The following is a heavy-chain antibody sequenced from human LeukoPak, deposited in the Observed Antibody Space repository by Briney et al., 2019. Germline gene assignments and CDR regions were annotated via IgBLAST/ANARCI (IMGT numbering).Heavy chain of an antibody. V-gene: IGHV1-69*05. CDR2: IIPIFGTT. CDR3: ARGDSGYDYGFDN. J-gene: IGHJ4*02. CDR1: GGTFSSHA. Sequence: ASVKVSCKASGGTFSSHAIRWVRQAPGQGLERVGGIIPIFGTTNYAQKFQGRVTITTDESTSTGYMELRSLRSDDTAVYYCARGDSGYDYGFDNWGQGTLVTVSS. D-gene: IGHD5-12*01.